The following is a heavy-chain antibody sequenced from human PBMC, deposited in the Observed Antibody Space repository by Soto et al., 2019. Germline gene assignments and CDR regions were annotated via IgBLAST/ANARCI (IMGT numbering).Heavy chain of an antibody. CDR1: TFTFTNSA. CDR3: ATHREGATYYFDY. D-gene: IGHD1-26*01. V-gene: IGHV1-58*01. Sequence: QTQLVQSGPEVKKPGTSVRVSCKASTFTFTNSAVQWVRQARGQRLEWMGWIVVGSGHTKYAHNFRERVSMTRDMSTGTAYMELTSLRSEDTAVYFCATHREGATYYFDYWGQGTLVTVAS. J-gene: IGHJ4*02. CDR2: IVVGSGHT.